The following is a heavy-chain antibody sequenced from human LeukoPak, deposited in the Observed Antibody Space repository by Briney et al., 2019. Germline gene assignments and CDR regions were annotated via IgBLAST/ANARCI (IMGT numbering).Heavy chain of an antibody. J-gene: IGHJ4*02. CDR2: IYSGGNT. V-gene: IGHV3-53*01. CDR1: GFTVSNNY. Sequence: AGGSLRLSCAASGFTVSNNYMNWVRQAPGKGLEWVSIIYSGGNTYYADSVKGRFTISRDNSKNTLYLQMNNLRAEDTAVYFCARTGCNAGTCYNFDYWGQGTLLTVSS. D-gene: IGHD2-15*01. CDR3: ARTGCNAGTCYNFDY.